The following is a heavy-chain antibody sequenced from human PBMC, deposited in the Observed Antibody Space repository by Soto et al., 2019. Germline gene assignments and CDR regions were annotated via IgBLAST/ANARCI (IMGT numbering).Heavy chain of an antibody. CDR3: ARVYASSVPAATSCMGALPDGMDV. J-gene: IGHJ6*02. V-gene: IGHV1-2*04. CDR2: INPNSGGT. D-gene: IGHD2-2*01. Sequence: ASVKVSCKASGYTFTGYYMHWVRQAPGQGHEWMGWINPNSGGTNYAQKFQGWVTMTRDTSISTAYMELSRLRSDDTAVYYCARVYASSVPAATSCMGALPDGMDVWGQGTTVTVSS. CDR1: GYTFTGYY.